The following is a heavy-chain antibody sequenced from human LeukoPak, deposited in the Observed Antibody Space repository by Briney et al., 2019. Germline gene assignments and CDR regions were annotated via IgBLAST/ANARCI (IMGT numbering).Heavy chain of an antibody. CDR2: IIPIFGTA. CDR1: GGTFSSYA. D-gene: IGHD3-22*01. J-gene: IGHJ3*02. CDR3: ARGGYYDSSGYPDAFDI. Sequence: GASVKVSCTASGGTFSSYAISWVRQAPGQGLEWMGGIIPIFGTANYAQKFQGRVTITADESTSTAYMELSSLRSEDTAVYYCARGGYYDSSGYPDAFDIWGQGTKVTVSS. V-gene: IGHV1-69*13.